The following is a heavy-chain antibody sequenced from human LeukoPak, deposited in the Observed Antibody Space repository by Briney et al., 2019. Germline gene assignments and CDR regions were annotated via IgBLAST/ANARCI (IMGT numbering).Heavy chain of an antibody. CDR1: GYTFTDYY. CDR3: ARVLDGETGTRRDYYYYYMEV. V-gene: IGHV1-2*02. J-gene: IGHJ6*03. CDR2: INPNSGGT. D-gene: IGHD1/OR15-1a*01. Sequence: ASVKVSCKASGYTFTDYYLHWVRQAPGQGLEWMGWINPNSGGTNYAQKFQGRVTMTRDTSIGTTYMDLSSLRSDDTAVYYCARVLDGETGTRRDYYYYYMEVWGKGTTVTVSS.